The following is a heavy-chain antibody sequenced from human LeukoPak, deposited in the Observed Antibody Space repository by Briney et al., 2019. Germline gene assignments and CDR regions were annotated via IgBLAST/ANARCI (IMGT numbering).Heavy chain of an antibody. CDR1: GGSISSYY. CDR3: ARARRWGSGSYYIGQTHYYMDV. D-gene: IGHD3-10*01. V-gene: IGHV4-4*07. Sequence: SETLSLTCTVSGGSISSYYWSWIRQPAGKGLEWIGRIYTSGSTNYNPSLKSRVTMSVDTSKNQFSLKLSSVTAADTAVYYCARARRWGSGSYYIGQTHYYMDVWGKGTTVTVSS. CDR2: IYTSGST. J-gene: IGHJ6*03.